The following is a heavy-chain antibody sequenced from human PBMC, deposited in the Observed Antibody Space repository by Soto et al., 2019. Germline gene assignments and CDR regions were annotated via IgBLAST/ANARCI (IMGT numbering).Heavy chain of an antibody. CDR2: IYHSGNT. V-gene: IGHV4-39*01. CDR1: GGSISSSSYY. J-gene: IGHJ6*02. Sequence: PSETLSLTCTVSGGSISSSSYYWGWIRQPPGKGLEWIGSIYHSGNTYYNPSLKSRVTISVDTSKNQFSLKLTSVTAADSAFFFCASHNVVGVFSYYFLMDVWGLGPTVTVSS. CDR3: ASHNVVGVFSYYFLMDV. D-gene: IGHD2-2*01.